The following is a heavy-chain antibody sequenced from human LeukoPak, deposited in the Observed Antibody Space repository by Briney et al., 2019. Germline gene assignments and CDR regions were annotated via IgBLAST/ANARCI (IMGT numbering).Heavy chain of an antibody. CDR2: ISRSSSYR. D-gene: IGHD3-10*01. CDR1: GFTFSSYS. Sequence: GGSLRLSCAASGFTFSSYSMKWVRQAPGKGVEWVSSISRSSSYRYYGDSVKGGFTICRDNYKNKLYIQMNCLRADDTAVYYCARDPRYYYGLGPNDYWGQGTLVTVSS. CDR3: ARDPRYYYGLGPNDY. J-gene: IGHJ4*02. V-gene: IGHV3-21*01.